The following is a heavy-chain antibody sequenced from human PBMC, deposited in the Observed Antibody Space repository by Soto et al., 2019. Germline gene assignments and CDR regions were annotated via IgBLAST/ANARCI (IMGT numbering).Heavy chain of an antibody. Sequence: ESGPTLVNPAQTLTLAGTFSGFSLSTCGGGVGWIRQPPGKALEWLALIYWADDKRYSPSLKSRLTITKDTSKNQVVLTMTNMDPVDTATYYCAHSVPQWLVFDYRGQGTLVTVSS. CDR1: GFSLSTCGGG. CDR2: IYWADDK. CDR3: AHSVPQWLVFDY. D-gene: IGHD6-19*01. J-gene: IGHJ4*02. V-gene: IGHV2-5*02.